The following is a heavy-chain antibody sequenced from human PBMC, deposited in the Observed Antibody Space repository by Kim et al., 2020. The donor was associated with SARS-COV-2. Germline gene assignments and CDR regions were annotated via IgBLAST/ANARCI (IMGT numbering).Heavy chain of an antibody. D-gene: IGHD3-22*01. CDR1: GFTFSSYA. V-gene: IGHV3-64*01. CDR2: ISSNGGST. Sequence: GSLRLSCAASGFTFSSYAMHWVRQAPGKGLEYVSAISSNGGSTYYANSVKGRFTISRDNSKNTLYLQMGSLRAEDMAVYYCARDQDSSGYALSVWGQGTLVTVSS. CDR3: ARDQDSSGYALSV. J-gene: IGHJ4*02.